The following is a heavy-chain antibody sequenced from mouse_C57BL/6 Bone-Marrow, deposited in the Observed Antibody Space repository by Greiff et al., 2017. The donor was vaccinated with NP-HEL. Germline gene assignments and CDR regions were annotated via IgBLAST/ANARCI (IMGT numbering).Heavy chain of an antibody. V-gene: IGHV1-69*01. CDR3: AREHRDGYYFDY. CDR2: IDPSDSYT. Sequence: QVQLQQPGAELVMPGASVKLSCKASGYTFTSYWMHWVKQRPGQGLEWIGEIDPSDSYTNYNQKFKGKATLTVDKSSSTAYMQLSSLTSEDSAVYYWAREHRDGYYFDYWGQGTTLTVSS. D-gene: IGHD2-3*01. J-gene: IGHJ2*01. CDR1: GYTFTSYW.